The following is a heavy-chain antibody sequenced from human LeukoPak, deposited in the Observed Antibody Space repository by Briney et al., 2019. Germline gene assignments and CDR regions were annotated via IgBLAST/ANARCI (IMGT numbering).Heavy chain of an antibody. J-gene: IGHJ5*02. D-gene: IGHD3-22*01. CDR1: GDSVSSGGYS. CDR3: ARDYYDSSGYFNNWFDP. CDR2: IYHSGST. Sequence: SETLSLTCTVSGDSVSSGGYSWSWIRQPPGKGLEWLGYIYHSGSTSYNPSLKTRVTISVDRSKNQFSLKLSSVTAADTAVYYCARDYYDSSGYFNNWFDPWGQGILVTVSS. V-gene: IGHV4-30-2*01.